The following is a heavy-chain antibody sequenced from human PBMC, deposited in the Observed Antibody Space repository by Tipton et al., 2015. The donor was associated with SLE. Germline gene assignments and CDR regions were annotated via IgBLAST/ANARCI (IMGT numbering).Heavy chain of an antibody. D-gene: IGHD6-13*01. J-gene: IGHJ4*02. CDR1: GGSFSGYY. CDR3: ARIIAAAGSPFDY. V-gene: IGHV4-34*01. CDR2: INHSGSS. Sequence: SLTCAVYGGSFSGYYWNWIRQPPGKGLEWIGEINHSGSSNYKASLKSRVTISVDTTKNQFSLKLSSVTAADTAVYYCARIIAAAGSPFDYWGQGTLVTVSS.